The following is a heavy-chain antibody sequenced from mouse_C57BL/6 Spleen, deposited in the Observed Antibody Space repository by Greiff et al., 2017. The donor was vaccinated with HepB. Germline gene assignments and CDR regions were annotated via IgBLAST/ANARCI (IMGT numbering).Heavy chain of an antibody. CDR1: GYTFTDYN. Sequence: EVQLVESGPELVKPGASVKMSCKASGYTFTDYNMPWVKQSHGKSLEWIGYINPNNGGTSYNQKFKGKATLTVNKSSSTAYMELRSLTSEDSAVYYCARGGYYDPSYYAMDYWGQGTSVTVSS. CDR2: INPNNGGT. D-gene: IGHD2-3*01. CDR3: ARGGYYDPSYYAMDY. V-gene: IGHV1-22*01. J-gene: IGHJ4*01.